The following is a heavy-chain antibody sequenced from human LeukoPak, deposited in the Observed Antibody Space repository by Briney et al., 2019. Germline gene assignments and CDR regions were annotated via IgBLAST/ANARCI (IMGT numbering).Heavy chain of an antibody. Sequence: SETLSLTCTVPGGSISGYYWNWIRQPAGKGLEWIGRIHATGTTNYNPSLKSRVTMSVDTFKSQFSLKLSSVTAADTAVYFCARLYGGVIVWGQGTLVTVSS. V-gene: IGHV4-4*07. CDR3: ARLYGGVIV. J-gene: IGHJ4*02. D-gene: IGHD3-16*02. CDR1: GGSISGYY. CDR2: IHATGTT.